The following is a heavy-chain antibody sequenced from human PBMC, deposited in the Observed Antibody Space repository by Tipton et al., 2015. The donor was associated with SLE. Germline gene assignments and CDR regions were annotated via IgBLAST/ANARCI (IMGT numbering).Heavy chain of an antibody. CDR1: GASVSSFC. V-gene: IGHV4-59*02. D-gene: IGHD3-16*02. CDR2: ANRNEGT. CDR3: AQAHLWGSYRYASDI. J-gene: IGHJ3*02. Sequence: TLSLTCTVSGASVSSFCWNWIRQSPGKGLEWIGYANRNEGTKIKSSLERRVTISLDTSRSQFSLRLSSVTAADTAVYYCAQAHLWGSYRYASDIWGQGTMVTVSS.